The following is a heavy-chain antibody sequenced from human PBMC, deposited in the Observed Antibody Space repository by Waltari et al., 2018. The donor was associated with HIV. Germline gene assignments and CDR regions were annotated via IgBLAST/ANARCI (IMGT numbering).Heavy chain of an antibody. J-gene: IGHJ4*02. CDR3: ARAREWELLYPIDY. D-gene: IGHD1-26*01. CDR1: GHTFINSP. V-gene: IGHV7-4-1*02. Sequence: QVQLVQSGSALKKPGASVQVSCKASGHTFINSPMNWVRQAPGQGLEWMGWINTNTGNPTYAQGFTGRFVFSLDTSVSTAYLQISSLKTEDTAVYYCARAREWELLYPIDYWGQGTLVTVS. CDR2: INTNTGNP.